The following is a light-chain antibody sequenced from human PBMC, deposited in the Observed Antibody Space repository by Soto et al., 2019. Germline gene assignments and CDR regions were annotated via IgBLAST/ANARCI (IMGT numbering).Light chain of an antibody. CDR1: QSVSRNY. V-gene: IGKV3-20*01. Sequence: EVVLTQSPGTLSLSPGERATLSCKASQSVSRNYFAWYQKKPGQAPRLLISGASNSRATGVPDRFSGGGSGTDFILTISRLEPEDFAVYFCQQYGTSPQTFGQGTKVEIK. J-gene: IGKJ1*01. CDR2: GASN. CDR3: QQYGTSPQT.